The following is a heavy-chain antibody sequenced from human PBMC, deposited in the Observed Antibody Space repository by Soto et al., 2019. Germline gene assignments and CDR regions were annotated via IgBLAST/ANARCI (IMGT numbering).Heavy chain of an antibody. V-gene: IGHV3-48*02. CDR3: ARDSNWSSDY. Sequence: EVQLVESGGGLVQPGGSLRLSCAASGFTFSGYNMNWVRQAPGKGLEWISCIKSDSSGTWYADSVKGRFTMSRDNAKNSLYLQMNSLRDDDTAVYFCARDSNWSSDYCGQGTLVAVSS. D-gene: IGHD1-1*01. CDR1: GFTFSGYN. J-gene: IGHJ4*02. CDR2: IKSDSSGT.